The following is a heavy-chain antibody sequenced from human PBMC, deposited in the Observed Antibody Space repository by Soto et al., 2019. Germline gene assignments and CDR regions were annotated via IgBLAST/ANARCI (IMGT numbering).Heavy chain of an antibody. CDR3: ARGTPGEDIVVVPAAIPYYFDY. Sequence: QVQLVQSGAEVKKPGSSVKVSCKASGGTFSSYAISWVRQAPGQGLEWMGGIIPIFGTANYAQKFQGRVTITADESTSTAYMELSSLRSEDTAVYYCARGTPGEDIVVVPAAIPYYFDYWGQGTLVTVSS. J-gene: IGHJ4*02. CDR2: IIPIFGTA. D-gene: IGHD2-2*01. V-gene: IGHV1-69*01. CDR1: GGTFSSYA.